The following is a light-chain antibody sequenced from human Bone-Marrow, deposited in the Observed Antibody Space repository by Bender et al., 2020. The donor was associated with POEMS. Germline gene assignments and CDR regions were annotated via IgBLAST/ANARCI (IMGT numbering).Light chain of an antibody. V-gene: IGLV2-23*02. CDR1: SSDVGSYNL. Sequence: QSALTQPASVSGSPRQSITISCTGTSSDVGSYNLVSWYQQHPGKAPKLMIYEVNERPSGVSNRFSGSKSGNTASLTISGLQAEDEADYFCNSKRGDTYWVFGGGTKVTV. J-gene: IGLJ3*02. CDR3: NSKRGDTYWV. CDR2: EVN.